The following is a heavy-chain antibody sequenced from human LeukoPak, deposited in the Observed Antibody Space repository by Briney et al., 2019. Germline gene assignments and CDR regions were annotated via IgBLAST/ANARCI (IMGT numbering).Heavy chain of an antibody. CDR1: GFTFSRYW. CDR2: IKQDGSEK. J-gene: IGHJ4*02. D-gene: IGHD5-18*01. CDR3: ARDLNSYGLDY. V-gene: IGHV3-7*01. Sequence: GGSLRLSCAASGFTFSRYWMSWVRQAPGQGLEWVANIKQDGSEKYYVDSVKGRFTISRDNAKNSLYLQMNSLRAEDTAVYYCARDLNSYGLDYWGQGTLVTVSS.